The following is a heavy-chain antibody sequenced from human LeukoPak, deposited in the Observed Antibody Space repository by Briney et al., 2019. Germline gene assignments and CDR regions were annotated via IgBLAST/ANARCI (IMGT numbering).Heavy chain of an antibody. CDR1: GFTFNNYN. Sequence: PGGSLRLSCAASGFTFNNYNMNWVRQAPGKGLEWVSYITSGSATIYYTDSVKGRFTISKDNAKNSLYLQMNSLRAEDTAVYYCARDWDYIRGNYRYDAFDLWGQGTMVTVSS. J-gene: IGHJ3*01. V-gene: IGHV3-48*04. CDR2: ITSGSATI. CDR3: ARDWDYIRGNYRYDAFDL. D-gene: IGHD3-16*02.